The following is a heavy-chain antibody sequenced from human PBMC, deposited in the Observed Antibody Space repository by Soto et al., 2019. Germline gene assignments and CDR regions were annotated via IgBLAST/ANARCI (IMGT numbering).Heavy chain of an antibody. Sequence: GGSVRLSCAVSGFTFSRYAMNWVRKATGKGLEWVAYVDSFSNFIYSADSVRGRFSNSRAKAGNSLFLHMANLRAEDTAMYYSTRAPNLYCVGADGYVYWGQGMPFTVS. CDR1: GFTFSRYA. D-gene: IGHD2-21*01. J-gene: IGHJ4*02. CDR3: TRAPNLYCVGADGYVY. CDR2: VDSFSNFI. V-gene: IGHV3-21*01.